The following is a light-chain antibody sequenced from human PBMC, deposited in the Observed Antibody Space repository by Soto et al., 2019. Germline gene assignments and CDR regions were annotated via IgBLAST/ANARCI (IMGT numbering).Light chain of an antibody. V-gene: IGLV2-23*01. Sequence: QSALTQPASVSGSPGQSVTISCTGTGSDVVTYNLVSWYQHHPGKAPKLIIFEGTKRPSGVSNRFSGSKSDNSASLTISGLHSEDEADYYCYSYGGSTNLFGGGTKLTVL. J-gene: IGLJ2*01. CDR1: GSDVVTYNL. CDR2: EGT. CDR3: YSYGGSTNL.